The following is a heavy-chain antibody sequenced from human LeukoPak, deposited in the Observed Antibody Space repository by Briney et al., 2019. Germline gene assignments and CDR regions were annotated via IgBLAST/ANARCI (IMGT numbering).Heavy chain of an antibody. J-gene: IGHJ4*02. V-gene: IGHV5-51*01. CDR2: IYPGDSDT. CDR3: ARLETMIANFDY. Sequence: KPGESLKISCKGSVYSFTSAWIGGVRQMPGKGLEWMGIIYPGDSDTRYSPSFQGQVTISADKSISTAYLQWSSLKASDTAMYYWARLETMIANFDYWGQGTLVTVSS. CDR1: VYSFTSAW. D-gene: IGHD3-22*01.